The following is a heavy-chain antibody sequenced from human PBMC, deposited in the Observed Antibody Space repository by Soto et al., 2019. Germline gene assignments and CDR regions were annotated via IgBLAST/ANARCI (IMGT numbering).Heavy chain of an antibody. J-gene: IGHJ6*02. Sequence: PGGSLRLSCAASGFTFSSYGMHWVRQAPGKGLEWVAVISYDGSNKYYADSVKGRFTISRDNSKNTLYLQMNSLRAEDTAVYYCAKEAIAAAGTDYYGMDVWGQGTTVTVSS. D-gene: IGHD6-13*01. CDR2: ISYDGSNK. CDR3: AKEAIAAAGTDYYGMDV. V-gene: IGHV3-30*18. CDR1: GFTFSSYG.